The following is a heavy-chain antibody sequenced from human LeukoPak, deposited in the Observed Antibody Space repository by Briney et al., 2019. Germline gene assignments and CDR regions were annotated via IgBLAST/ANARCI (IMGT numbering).Heavy chain of an antibody. CDR1: GFTFSSNA. J-gene: IGHJ4*02. CDR3: AKLIGSASY. D-gene: IGHD2-15*01. CDR2: ISDSGDST. Sequence: GGSLRLSCAASGFTFSSNAMSWVRQAPGKGLEWVSSISDSGDSTYYADSVEGRFTISRDNSKNTLYLQMNSLRAEDTAVYYCAKLIGSASYWGQGTLVTVFS. V-gene: IGHV3-23*01.